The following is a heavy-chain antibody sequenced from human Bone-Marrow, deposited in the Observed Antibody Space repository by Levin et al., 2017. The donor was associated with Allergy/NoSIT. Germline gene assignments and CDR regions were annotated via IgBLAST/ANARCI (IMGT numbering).Heavy chain of an antibody. Sequence: RGESLKISCAASGITVTNCAMSWVRQAPGKGLEWVSSISGGFDGTFYADSVKGRFTISRDSSNNMLYLQMNSLRDEDTAVYYCAARGSGTYSWGQGTLVTVSS. CDR1: GITVTNCA. CDR2: ISGGFDGT. D-gene: IGHD3-10*01. CDR3: AARGSGTYS. J-gene: IGHJ5*02. V-gene: IGHV3-23*01.